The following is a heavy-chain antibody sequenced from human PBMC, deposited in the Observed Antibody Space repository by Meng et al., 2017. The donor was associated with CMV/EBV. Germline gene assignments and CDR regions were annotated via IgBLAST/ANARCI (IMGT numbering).Heavy chain of an antibody. Sequence: SLKISCAASGFTFDDYAMHWVRQAPGKGLEWVSGISWNSGSIGYADSVKGRFTISRDNAKNFLYLQMNSLRTEDTALYYCAKDMGGSGNYPGRNYYYYGMDVWGQGTTVTVSS. CDR1: GFTFDDYA. CDR2: ISWNSGSI. V-gene: IGHV3-9*01. CDR3: AKDMGGSGNYPGRNYYYYGMDV. J-gene: IGHJ6*02. D-gene: IGHD3-10*01.